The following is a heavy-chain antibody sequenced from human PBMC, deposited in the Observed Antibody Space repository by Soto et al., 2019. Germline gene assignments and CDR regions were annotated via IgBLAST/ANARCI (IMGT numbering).Heavy chain of an antibody. J-gene: IGHJ6*02. D-gene: IGHD3-10*02. CDR1: GFDFSNSW. CDR3: ARDMSYALAA. CDR2: INSDGSST. Sequence: DVQLVESGGGFVQPGGSLRLSCGASGFDFSNSWMHWVRQVPGKGLVWVSHINSDGSSTTYADSVKGRFTISRDNARTTLYLQLDSLRVDDTAVYYCARDMSYALAAWGQGTTVTVSS. V-gene: IGHV3-74*03.